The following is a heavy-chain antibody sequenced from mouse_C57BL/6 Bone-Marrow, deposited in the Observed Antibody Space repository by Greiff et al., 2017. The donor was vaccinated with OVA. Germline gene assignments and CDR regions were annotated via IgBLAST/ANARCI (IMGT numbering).Heavy chain of an antibody. J-gene: IGHJ1*03. CDR3: AKKGSNFWYFDV. CDR1: GFSLTSYG. V-gene: IGHV2-5*01. CDR2: IWRGGST. D-gene: IGHD2-5*01. Sequence: QVQLQQSGPGLVQPSQSLSITCTVSGFSLTSYGVHWVRQSPGKGLEWLGVIWRGGSTDYNAAFMSRLSLTKDNSKSQVFFKMNSLQADDTAIYYCAKKGSNFWYFDVWGTGTTVTVSS.